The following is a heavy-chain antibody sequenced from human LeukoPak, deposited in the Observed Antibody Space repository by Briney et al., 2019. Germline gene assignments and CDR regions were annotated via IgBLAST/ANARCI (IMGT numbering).Heavy chain of an antibody. Sequence: PSETLSLTCAVYGGSFSGYYWSWIRQPPGKGLEWIGEINHSGSTNYNPSLKSRVTISVDTSKNQFSLKLSSVTAADTAVYYCARVANSRDGYNYDYWGQGTLVTVSS. CDR2: INHSGST. CDR3: ARVANSRDGYNYDY. V-gene: IGHV4-34*01. CDR1: GGSFSGYY. J-gene: IGHJ4*02. D-gene: IGHD5-24*01.